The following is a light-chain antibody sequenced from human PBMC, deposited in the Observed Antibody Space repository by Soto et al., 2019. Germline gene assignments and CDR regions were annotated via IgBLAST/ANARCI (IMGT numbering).Light chain of an antibody. Sequence: EIVLTQSPGTLSLSPGESATLSCRASQSVSSTYFAWYHQKPGQAPRLLIYGASSRSTDIPDRFSGSGSGTDFTLTMSRLEPEDFAVYYCQHYGWSSRTFGQGTKVEIK. J-gene: IGKJ1*01. CDR1: QSVSSTY. CDR3: QHYGWSSRT. CDR2: GAS. V-gene: IGKV3-20*01.